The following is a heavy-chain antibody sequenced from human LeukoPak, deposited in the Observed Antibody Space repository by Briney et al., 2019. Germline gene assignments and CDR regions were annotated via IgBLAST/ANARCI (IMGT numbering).Heavy chain of an antibody. J-gene: IGHJ4*02. Sequence: PGGSLRLSCAASGFTFSSYSMNWVRQAPGKGLEWVSSISSSSSYIYYADSVKGRFTISRDNAKNSLYLQMNSLRAEDTAVYYCARSVVVAAATRGSDYWGQGTQVTVSS. CDR1: GFTFSSYS. D-gene: IGHD2-15*01. CDR3: ARSVVVAAATRGSDY. V-gene: IGHV3-21*01. CDR2: ISSSSSYI.